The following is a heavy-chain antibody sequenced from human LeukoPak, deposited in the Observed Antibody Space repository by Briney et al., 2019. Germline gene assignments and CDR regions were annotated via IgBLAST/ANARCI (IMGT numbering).Heavy chain of an antibody. D-gene: IGHD4-11*01. CDR2: INWNGGST. Sequence: GGSLRLSCAASGFTFDDYGMSWVRQAQGKGLEWVSAINWNGGSTAYADSVTGRFTISRDNARNSLYLQMNSLRGEDTALYYCARGIEYTNYPPGDYWGQGTLVTVSS. CDR1: GFTFDDYG. CDR3: ARGIEYTNYPPGDY. V-gene: IGHV3-20*04. J-gene: IGHJ4*02.